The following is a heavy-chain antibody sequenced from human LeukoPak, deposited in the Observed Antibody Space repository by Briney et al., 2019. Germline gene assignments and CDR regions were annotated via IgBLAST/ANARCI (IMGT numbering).Heavy chain of an antibody. CDR3: ARGGSYLYNWFDP. J-gene: IGHJ5*02. CDR1: GFTFTSYA. Sequence: GGSLRLSCAASGFTFTSYAMNWVRQAPGKGLEWVSTISGSGGSTYYADSVKGRFTISRDNSKNTLYLQMNSLRAEDTAVYYCARGGSYLYNWFDPWGQGTLVTVSS. V-gene: IGHV3-23*01. D-gene: IGHD1-26*01. CDR2: ISGSGGST.